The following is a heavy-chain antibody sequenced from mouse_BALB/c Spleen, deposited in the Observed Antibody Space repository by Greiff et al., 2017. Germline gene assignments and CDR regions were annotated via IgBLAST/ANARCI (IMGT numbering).Heavy chain of an antibody. CDR1: GYTFTSYN. V-gene: IGHV1-12*01. CDR2: IYPGNGDT. Sequence: QVQLKQPGAELVKPGASVKMSCKASGYTFTSYNMHWVKQTPGQGLEWIGAIYPGNGDTSYNQKFKGKATLTADKSSSTAYMQLSSLTSEDSAVYYCAREGSTMITTVDYWGQGTTLTVSS. CDR3: AREGSTMITTVDY. D-gene: IGHD2-4*01. J-gene: IGHJ2*01.